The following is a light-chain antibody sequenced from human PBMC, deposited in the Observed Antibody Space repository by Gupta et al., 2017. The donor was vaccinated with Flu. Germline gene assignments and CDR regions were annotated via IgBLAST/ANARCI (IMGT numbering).Light chain of an antibody. CDR3: QHYNNWPAT. Sequence: EIVMTQSPATLSVSPGERATLSCRASQSVRSNLAWYQQKPGQTPRLLIYGASTRPTGVPARCSGSGSGTEFSLTISSLQSEDSAVYYCQHYNNWPATFGQGTKV. V-gene: IGKV3-15*01. CDR2: GAS. J-gene: IGKJ1*01. CDR1: QSVRSN.